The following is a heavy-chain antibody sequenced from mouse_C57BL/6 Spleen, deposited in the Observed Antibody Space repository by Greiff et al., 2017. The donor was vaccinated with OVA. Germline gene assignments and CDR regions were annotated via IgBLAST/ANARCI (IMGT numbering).Heavy chain of an antibody. CDR2: ISNGGGST. V-gene: IGHV5-12*01. D-gene: IGHD2-3*01. J-gene: IGHJ1*03. CDR3: ARRWKGYFDV. Sequence: EVQLVESGGGLVQPGGSLKLSCAASGFTFSDYYMYWVRQTPEKRLEWVAYISNGGGSTYYPDTVKGRFTISRDNAKNTLYLQMSRLKSEDTAMYYCARRWKGYFDVWGTGTTVTVSS. CDR1: GFTFSDYY.